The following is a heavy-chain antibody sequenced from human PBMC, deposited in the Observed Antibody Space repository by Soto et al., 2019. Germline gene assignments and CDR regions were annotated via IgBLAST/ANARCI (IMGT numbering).Heavy chain of an antibody. Sequence: GASVXVSCXASGFTFTSSAVQWVRQARGQRLEWIGWIVVGSGNTNYAQKFQEGVTITRDMSTSTAYMELSSLRSEDTAVYYCAALYVRHNYGMDVWGQGTTVTVSS. CDR3: AALYVRHNYGMDV. CDR2: IVVGSGNT. CDR1: GFTFTSSA. D-gene: IGHD3-16*01. V-gene: IGHV1-58*01. J-gene: IGHJ6*02.